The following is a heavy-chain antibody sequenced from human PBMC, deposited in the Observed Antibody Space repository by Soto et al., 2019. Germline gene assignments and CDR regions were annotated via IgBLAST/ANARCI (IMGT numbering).Heavy chain of an antibody. D-gene: IGHD3-3*01. J-gene: IGHJ4*02. CDR1: GFTFSSYA. V-gene: IGHV3-23*01. Sequence: LRLSCAASGFTFSSYAMSWVRQAPGKGLEWVSGISGSGVSTYYADSMKGRFTISRDNSKNTLYLQMNGLRAEDTAVYFCAKMVGWSLEWLLYFDYWGQGTLVTVSS. CDR2: ISGSGVST. CDR3: AKMVGWSLEWLLYFDY.